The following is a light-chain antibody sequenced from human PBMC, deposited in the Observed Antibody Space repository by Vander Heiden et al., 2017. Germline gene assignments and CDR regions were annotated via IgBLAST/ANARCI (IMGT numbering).Light chain of an antibody. CDR3: CSYAGSYSWV. Sequence: QCVLTQPRSVSGATGRSVTSSCPDTSSDVCGYNYVAWYQQHPGKAPKLMIYDVSKRPSGVPDRFSGSKSGNTASLTISGLQAEDEADYYCCSYAGSYSWVFGGGTKLTVL. V-gene: IGLV2-11*01. CDR1: SSDVCGYNY. J-gene: IGLJ3*02. CDR2: DVS.